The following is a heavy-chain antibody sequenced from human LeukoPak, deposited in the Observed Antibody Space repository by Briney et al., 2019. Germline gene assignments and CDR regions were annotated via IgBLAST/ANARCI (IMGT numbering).Heavy chain of an antibody. D-gene: IGHD6-13*01. Sequence: SETLSLTCTVSGGSISSPTYSWAWIRQPPGKGLEWLGSVPHSGSAYYSPSLKRRVTLSGDTSKNQFSLRLSSVTAADTAVYYCARRQLAAGGRGYFFDYWGQGTLVTVSS. CDR3: ARRQLAAGGRGYFFDY. CDR1: GGSISSPTYS. J-gene: IGHJ4*02. CDR2: VPHSGSA. V-gene: IGHV4-39*01.